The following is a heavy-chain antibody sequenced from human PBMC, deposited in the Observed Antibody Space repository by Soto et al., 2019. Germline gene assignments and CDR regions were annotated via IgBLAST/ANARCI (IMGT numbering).Heavy chain of an antibody. CDR2: IFYSGST. J-gene: IGHJ4*02. CDR1: GASIAGGSYY. V-gene: IGHV4-31*03. Sequence: QVQLRESGPGLVKPSQTLLLTCSVSGASIAGGSYYWSWLRQPPGKGLEWIGYIFYSGSTDYNPSLKSRVNISVDTSKNQFSLKLNSVTAADTAVYFCATTEDYFDYWGQGTLVTVSS. CDR3: ATTEDYFDY.